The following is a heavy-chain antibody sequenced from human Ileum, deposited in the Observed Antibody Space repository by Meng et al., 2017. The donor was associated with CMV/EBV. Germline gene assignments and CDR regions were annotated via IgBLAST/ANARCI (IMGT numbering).Heavy chain of an antibody. Sequence: GESLKISCAASGFTFSSYWLSWVRQAPGKGLEFVSHTGNGERTIYHADSVQGRFTIARDNAKNLLYLQMNSLRTEDTAIYYCVRDNDWAFDYWGQGTLVTVSS. V-gene: IGHV3-48*03. J-gene: IGHJ4*02. CDR3: VRDNDWAFDY. CDR1: GFTFSSYW. CDR2: TGNGERTI. D-gene: IGHD3-9*01.